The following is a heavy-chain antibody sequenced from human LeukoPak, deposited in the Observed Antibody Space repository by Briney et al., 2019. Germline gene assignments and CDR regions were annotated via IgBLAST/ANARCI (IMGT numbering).Heavy chain of an antibody. CDR2: ISWSSGSI. J-gene: IGHJ4*02. D-gene: IGHD3-9*01. CDR3: AKDMSILTGYYMFDY. CDR1: GFTFDDYA. V-gene: IGHV3-9*01. Sequence: GRSLRLSCAASGFTFDDYAMHWVRQAPGKGLEWVSGISWSSGSIGYADSVKGRFTISRDNAKNSLYLQMNSLRAEDTALYYCAKDMSILTGYYMFDYWGQGTLVTVSS.